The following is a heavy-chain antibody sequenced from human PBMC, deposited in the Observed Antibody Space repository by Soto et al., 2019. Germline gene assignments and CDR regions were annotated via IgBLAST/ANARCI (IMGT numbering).Heavy chain of an antibody. CDR1: GGSISSSSYY. J-gene: IGHJ4*02. V-gene: IGHV4-39*01. Sequence: SETLSLTCTVSGGSISSSSYYWGWIRQPPGKGLEWIGSIYYSGSTYYNPSLKSRVTISVDTSKNQFSLKLSSVTAADTAVYYCARQQYGDYVVLDYWGQGTLVTVSS. CDR2: IYYSGST. D-gene: IGHD4-17*01. CDR3: ARQQYGDYVVLDY.